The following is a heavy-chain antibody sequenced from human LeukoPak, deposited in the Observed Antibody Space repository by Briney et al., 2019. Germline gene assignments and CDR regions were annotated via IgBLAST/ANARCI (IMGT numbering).Heavy chain of an antibody. D-gene: IGHD5-18*01. CDR2: ISGSGDTT. Sequence: GGSLRLSCAASGFTFSSYAMSWVRQAPGKGLEWVSAISGSGDTTHYADSVKGRFTISRDISKNTLYLLMNSLRAGDTAVYYCATRYGYFASWGQGTLVTVSS. CDR1: GFTFSSYA. V-gene: IGHV3-23*01. J-gene: IGHJ4*02. CDR3: ATRYGYFAS.